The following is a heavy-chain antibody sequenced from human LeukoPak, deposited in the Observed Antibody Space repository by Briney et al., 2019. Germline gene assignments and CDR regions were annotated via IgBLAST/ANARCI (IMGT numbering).Heavy chain of an antibody. J-gene: IGHJ4*02. CDR2: MYDSGST. D-gene: IGHD3-3*01. V-gene: IGHV4-59*01. CDR1: GGSISSCY. Sequence: PSETLSLTCTVAGGSISSCYWSWIRQPPRKGLEWIGYMYDSGSTNYNPSLKRRVTISVDTSKNPFSLKLTSVTAADTAVYYCARGRVVTPYYFDYWGQGTLVTVSS. CDR3: ARGRVVTPYYFDY.